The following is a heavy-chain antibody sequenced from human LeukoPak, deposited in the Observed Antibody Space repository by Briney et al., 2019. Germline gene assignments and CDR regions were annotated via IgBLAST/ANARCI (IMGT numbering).Heavy chain of an antibody. D-gene: IGHD1-1*01. CDR2: IWHDGSNK. V-gene: IGHV3-33*01. J-gene: IGHJ4*02. Sequence: GGSLRLSCAASGFTFDIHGMHWVRQAPGKGLEWVAIIWHDGSNKYYTDSVKGRFTISRDNSENTVYLQMNSLRAEDTAVYYCARNNWNSRTQRWFYFDNWGQGTLVTVSS. CDR3: ARNNWNSRTQRWFYFDN. CDR1: GFTFDIHG.